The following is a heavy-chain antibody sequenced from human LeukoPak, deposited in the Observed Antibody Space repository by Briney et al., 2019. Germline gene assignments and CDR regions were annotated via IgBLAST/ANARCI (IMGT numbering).Heavy chain of an antibody. J-gene: IGHJ6*03. D-gene: IGHD6-13*01. CDR1: EFTFGRYA. V-gene: IGHV3-48*04. CDR2: ISSSSFKI. Sequence: HPGGSLRLSCAASEFTFGRYAMNWVRQAPGKGLEWVSYISSSSFKIGYADSVKGRFTISRDNSKNSLYLQMDSLRVEDTAVYYCVRDPSYCSSWYYYMDVWGKGTTVTVSS. CDR3: VRDPSYCSSWYYYMDV.